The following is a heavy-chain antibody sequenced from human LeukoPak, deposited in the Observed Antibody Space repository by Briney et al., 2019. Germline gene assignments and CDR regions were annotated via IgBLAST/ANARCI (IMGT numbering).Heavy chain of an antibody. CDR3: GRQGYTASYYFLDF. CDR1: SGSINSYY. J-gene: IGHJ4*02. CDR2: IYTTGAT. D-gene: IGHD1-26*01. V-gene: IGHV4-4*07. Sequence: SETLSLTCTVSSGSINSYYWGWVRQPPGKGLEWIGRIYTTGATQYNPSLKSRVTMSIDTSINQFSLNLRSMTAADTAVYYCGRQGYTASYYFLDFWSQGTLVAVS.